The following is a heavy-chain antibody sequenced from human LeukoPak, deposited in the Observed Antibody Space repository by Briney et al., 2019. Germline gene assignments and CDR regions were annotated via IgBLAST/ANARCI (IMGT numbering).Heavy chain of an antibody. CDR2: ISYDGSNK. Sequence: PGRSLRLSCAASGFTFSRYGMHWVRQAPGKGLEWVAVISYDGSNKYYADSVKGRFTISRDNSKNTLYLQMNSLRAEDTAVYYCAKDPGYSSGWLLDYWGQGTLVTVSS. V-gene: IGHV3-30*18. D-gene: IGHD6-19*01. CDR1: GFTFSRYG. CDR3: AKDPGYSSGWLLDY. J-gene: IGHJ4*02.